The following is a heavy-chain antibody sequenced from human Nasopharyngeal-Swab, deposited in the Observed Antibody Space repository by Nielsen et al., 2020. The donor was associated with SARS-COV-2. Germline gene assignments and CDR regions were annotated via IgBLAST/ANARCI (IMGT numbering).Heavy chain of an antibody. CDR2: ISAGNTI. V-gene: IGHV3-48*04. CDR1: GFAFTTYS. CDR3: ASHSGSRAFDI. D-gene: IGHD1-26*01. Sequence: GESLKISCAASGFAFTTYSMNWVRQAPGKGLEWVSYISAGNTIYYADSVKGRFTISRDNAKNSLYLQMNSLRAEDTAVYYCASHSGSRAFDIWGRGTMVIVSS. J-gene: IGHJ3*02.